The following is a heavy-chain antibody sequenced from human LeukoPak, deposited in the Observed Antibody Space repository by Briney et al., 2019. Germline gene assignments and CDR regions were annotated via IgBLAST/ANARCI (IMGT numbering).Heavy chain of an antibody. CDR3: ARGSSGIAVD. Sequence: GGSLRLSCAASGFTFSSYAMSWVRQAPGKGLVWVSRINSDGSSTSYADSVKGRFTISRDNAKNTLYLQRNSLRAEDAAVYYCARGSSGIAVDWGQGTLVTVSS. D-gene: IGHD6-19*01. CDR1: GFTFSSYA. CDR2: INSDGSST. J-gene: IGHJ4*02. V-gene: IGHV3-74*01.